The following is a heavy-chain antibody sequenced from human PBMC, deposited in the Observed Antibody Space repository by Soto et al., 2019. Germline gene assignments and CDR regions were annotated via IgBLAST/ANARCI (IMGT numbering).Heavy chain of an antibody. J-gene: IGHJ5*02. CDR1: GGSFSGYY. CDR2: INHSGST. V-gene: IGHV4-34*01. CDR3: ATRDYGGIFDP. Sequence: SETLSLTCAVYGGSFSGYYWSWIRQPPGKGLEWIGEINHSGSTNYNPSLKSRVTISVDTSKNQFSLKLSSVTAADTAVYYCATRDYGGIFDPWGQGTLVTV. D-gene: IGHD4-17*01.